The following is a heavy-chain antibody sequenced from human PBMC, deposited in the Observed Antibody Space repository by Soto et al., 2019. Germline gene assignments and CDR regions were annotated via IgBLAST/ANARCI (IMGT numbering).Heavy chain of an antibody. D-gene: IGHD3-3*01. Sequence: GGSLRLSCTASGFTFGDYAMSWFRQAPGKGLEWVGFIRSKAYGGTTEYAASVKGRFTISRDDSKSIAYLQMNSLKTEDTAVYYCTNIITIFGVIYGMDVWGQGTTVTVSS. CDR2: IRSKAYGGTT. J-gene: IGHJ6*02. V-gene: IGHV3-49*03. CDR3: TNIITIFGVIYGMDV. CDR1: GFTFGDYA.